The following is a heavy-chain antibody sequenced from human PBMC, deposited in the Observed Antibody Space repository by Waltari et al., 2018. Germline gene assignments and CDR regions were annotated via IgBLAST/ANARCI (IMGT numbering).Heavy chain of an antibody. CDR3: ARDHYYSKDV. J-gene: IGHJ6*04. CDR1: GFIFSTYS. Sequence: EVQLVESGGGLVQPGGSLRLSCEASGFIFSTYSMHCVRQAPVTGLVWVSRIDNGDGSGTGYADSVQGRFTIARDNAKNTLYLQMNRLRAEDTGVYYCARDHYYSKDVWGTGTTVTVSS. V-gene: IGHV3-74*01. CDR2: IDNGDGSGT.